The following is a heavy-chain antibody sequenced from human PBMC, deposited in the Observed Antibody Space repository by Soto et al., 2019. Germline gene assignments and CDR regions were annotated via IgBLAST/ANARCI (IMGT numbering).Heavy chain of an antibody. CDR3: ARESGGATATLGYYYFYMDV. CDR2: INPNSGVT. CDR1: GARFTDYY. V-gene: IGHV1-2*04. J-gene: IGHJ6*03. D-gene: IGHD5-12*01. Sequence: QVQLVQSGAEVKEPGASVTVSCRASGARFTDYYMHWVRQAPGQGLEWMGWINPNSGVTKYAQKFQGWVTMTRDTSIRTVYMQLSRLGFDDTAIYYCARESGGATATLGYYYFYMDVWGTGTTVTVSS.